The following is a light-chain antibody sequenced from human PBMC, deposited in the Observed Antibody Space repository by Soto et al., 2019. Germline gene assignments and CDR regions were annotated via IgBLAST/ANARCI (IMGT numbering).Light chain of an antibody. V-gene: IGLV2-8*01. CDR2: GVS. J-gene: IGLJ1*01. CDR1: SSAVGAYNY. CDR3: SSYAGSTPYV. Sequence: QSALTQPPSASGSPGPSVTISCTGTSSAVGAYNYVSWYQQHPGKAPKLMIYGVSERPSGVPDRFSGSKSGNTASLTVSGLQAEDEADYYCSSYAGSTPYVFGTGTKVTVL.